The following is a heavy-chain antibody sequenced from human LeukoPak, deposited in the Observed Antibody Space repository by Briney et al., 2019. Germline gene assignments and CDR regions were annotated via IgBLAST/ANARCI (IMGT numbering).Heavy chain of an antibody. Sequence: GASVKVSCKASGYTFTGYYMHWVRQAPGQGLEWMGWINPNSGGTNYAQKFQGRVTMTRDTSISTAYMELSRLRSDDTAVYYCARANIAVAGSLDYWGQGTLVTVSS. CDR3: ARANIAVAGSLDY. V-gene: IGHV1-2*02. CDR1: GYTFTGYY. J-gene: IGHJ4*02. CDR2: INPNSGGT. D-gene: IGHD6-19*01.